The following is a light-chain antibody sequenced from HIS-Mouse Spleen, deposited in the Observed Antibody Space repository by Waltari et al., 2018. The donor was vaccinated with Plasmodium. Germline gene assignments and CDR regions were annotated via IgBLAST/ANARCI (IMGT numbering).Light chain of an antibody. J-gene: IGKJ4*01. CDR3: QQRSNWPRVLT. Sequence: ELVLTQSPATLPLSPGERATLSCRASQSVSSYLAWYQQKPGQAPRLLIYDASNSATGIPARFSGSGSGTDFTLTISSLEPEDFAVYYCQQRSNWPRVLTFGGGTKVEIK. CDR1: QSVSSY. V-gene: IGKV3-11*01. CDR2: DAS.